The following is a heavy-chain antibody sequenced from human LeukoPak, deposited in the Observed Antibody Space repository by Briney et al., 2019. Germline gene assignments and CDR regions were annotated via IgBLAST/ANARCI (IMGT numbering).Heavy chain of an antibody. J-gene: IGHJ6*02. CDR2: IHPKSGGT. D-gene: IGHD1-1*01. V-gene: IGHV1-2*02. CDR3: VRDDNRSDGHYVGLDV. Sequence: ASVKVSCKASGYTFTENYMHWVRQAPGQGLEWMGWIHPKSGGTNYAQKFQGRVIMTRDTSITTVYMALSRLRSDDTAVYYCVRDDNRSDGHYVGLDVWGQGTTVTVSS. CDR1: GYTFTENY.